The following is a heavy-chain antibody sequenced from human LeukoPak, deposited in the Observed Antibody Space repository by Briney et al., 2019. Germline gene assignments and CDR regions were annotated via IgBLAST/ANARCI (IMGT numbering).Heavy chain of an antibody. Sequence: GGSLRLSCAASGFTFSTYWMSWVRQAPGKGLEWVAVISYDGNNKYYADSVKGRFIISRDNSKNTMYLQMNSLRAEDTAVYYCAKDGELWFEEGTWFDPWGQGTLVVVSS. CDR2: ISYDGNNK. CDR3: AKDGELWFEEGTWFDP. CDR1: GFTFSTYW. D-gene: IGHD3-10*01. J-gene: IGHJ5*02. V-gene: IGHV3-30*18.